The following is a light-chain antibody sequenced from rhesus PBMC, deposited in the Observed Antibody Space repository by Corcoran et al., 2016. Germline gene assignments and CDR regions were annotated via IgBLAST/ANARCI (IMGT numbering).Light chain of an antibody. Sequence: EIVMTQSPATLSLSPGERATLSCRTSQSVSSSLAWYQQKPGQAPRLLIYGATSRATGIPDRFSGSGSGTDFPLTISSLVPEDVAVYYCLQHSNWPYSFGQGTKVEIK. J-gene: IGKJ2*01. V-gene: IGKV3-24*01. CDR3: LQHSNWPYS. CDR1: QSVSSS. CDR2: GAT.